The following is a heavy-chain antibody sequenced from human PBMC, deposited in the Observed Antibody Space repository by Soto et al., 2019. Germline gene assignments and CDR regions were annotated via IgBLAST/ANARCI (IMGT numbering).Heavy chain of an antibody. J-gene: IGHJ4*02. CDR2: IYHSGRT. V-gene: IGHV4-31*03. CDR1: GVSISSGGYY. Sequence: SETLSLTCTVSGVSISSGGYYWGWIRQHPGKGLEWIGNIYHSGRTYYNPSLKSRVIMSVDTSKNHFSLNLNSVTAAATAMYFCASVLGGDSEYYFDYWGQGTLVTVSS. D-gene: IGHD4-17*01. CDR3: ASVLGGDSEYYFDY.